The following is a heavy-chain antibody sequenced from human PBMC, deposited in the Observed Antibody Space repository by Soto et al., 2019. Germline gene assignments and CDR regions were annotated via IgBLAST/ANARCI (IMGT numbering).Heavy chain of an antibody. CDR2: ISYDGSNK. CDR3: ARDPGTVVTAYYFDY. CDR1: GFPFRSYA. Sequence: SGGALGHSCAASGFPFRSYAMHLVRQAPGKGLEWVAVISYDGSNKYYADSVKGRFTISRDNSKNTLYLQMNSLRAEDTAVYYCARDPGTVVTAYYFDYWGQGTLVTVSS. V-gene: IGHV3-30-3*01. D-gene: IGHD2-15*01. J-gene: IGHJ4*02.